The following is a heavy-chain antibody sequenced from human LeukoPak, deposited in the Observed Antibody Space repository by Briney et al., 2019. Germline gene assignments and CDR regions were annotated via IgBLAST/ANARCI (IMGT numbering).Heavy chain of an antibody. J-gene: IGHJ4*02. CDR1: GFTFDDYA. V-gene: IGHV3-9*01. CDR2: ISWNSGSI. D-gene: IGHD3-22*01. Sequence: GRSLRLSCAASGFTFDDYAMHWVWQAPGKGLEWVSGISWNSGSIGYADSVKGRFTISRDNAKNSLYLQMNSLRAEDTALYYCAKGDSSGYLVDYWGQGTLVTVSS. CDR3: AKGDSSGYLVDY.